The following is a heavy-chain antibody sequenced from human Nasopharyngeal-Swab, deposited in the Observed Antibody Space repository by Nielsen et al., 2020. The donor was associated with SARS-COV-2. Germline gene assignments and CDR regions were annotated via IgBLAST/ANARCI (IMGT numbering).Heavy chain of an antibody. Sequence: SETLSLTCTVSGGSISSSSYYWGWIRQPPGKGLEWIGSIYYSGSTYYNPSLKSRVTISVDTSKNQFSLKLSSVTAADTAVYYCARVTGHLYNWFDPWGQGTLVTVSS. V-gene: IGHV4-39*07. J-gene: IGHJ5*02. D-gene: IGHD3-10*01. CDR3: ARVTGHLYNWFDP. CDR2: IYYSGST. CDR1: GGSISSSSYY.